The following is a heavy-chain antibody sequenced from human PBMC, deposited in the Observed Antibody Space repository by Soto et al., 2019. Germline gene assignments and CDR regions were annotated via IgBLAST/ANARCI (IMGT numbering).Heavy chain of an antibody. J-gene: IGHJ4*02. CDR3: ARSKYYYDTSDYLDY. Sequence: GGSLRLSCAASGFTFNRDAMHWVRQAPGKGLEWVAVISYHGSDKYYADSVKGRFTISRDNSKNTLYLHMDSLIPEDTAVYYCARSKYYYDTSDYLDYWGEGTLVTVAS. V-gene: IGHV3-30-3*01. CDR1: GFTFNRDA. CDR2: ISYHGSDK. D-gene: IGHD3-22*01.